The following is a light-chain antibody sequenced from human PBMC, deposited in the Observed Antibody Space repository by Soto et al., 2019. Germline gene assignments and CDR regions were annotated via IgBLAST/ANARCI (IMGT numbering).Light chain of an antibody. CDR2: DND. CDR3: GACDDSLNVYL. CDR1: RSNIGNYY. J-gene: IGLJ1*01. Sequence: QSVLTQPPSVSAAPGQRVTISCSGGRSNIGNYYVSWYHQLPGTAPKVLIFDNDKRPSGIPDRFSGSKSGTSATLAITGIQTRDGGEYSCGACDDSLNVYLFGGGTKLTVL. V-gene: IGLV1-51*01.